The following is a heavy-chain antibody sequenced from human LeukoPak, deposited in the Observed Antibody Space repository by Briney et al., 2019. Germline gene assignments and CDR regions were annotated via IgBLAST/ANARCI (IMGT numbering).Heavy chain of an antibody. J-gene: IGHJ4*02. CDR2: IHHSGSP. D-gene: IGHD2-21*01. CDR3: ARADRGHFASAY. CDR1: GGSFSGYF. V-gene: IGHV4-34*01. Sequence: SETLSLTCAVYGGSFSGYFWTWIRQTPGKGLEWIGEIHHSGSPRYNPSLKSRVTITVDTSRNQFSLKLRSVTAADTAVYFCARADRGHFASAYCGQGTLVTVSS.